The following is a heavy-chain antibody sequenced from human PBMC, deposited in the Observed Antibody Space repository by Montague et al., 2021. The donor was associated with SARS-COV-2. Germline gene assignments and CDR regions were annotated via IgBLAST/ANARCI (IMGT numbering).Heavy chain of an antibody. CDR3: ARVLGGYCSGGSCYRGWYFDL. J-gene: IGHJ2*01. V-gene: IGHV4-31*03. CDR2: IYYSGST. Sequence: TLSLTCTVSGGSISSGGYYWSWIRQHPGKGLEWIGYIYYSGSTYYNPSLKSRVTISVDTSKNQFSLKLSSVTAADTAVYYRARVLGGYCSGGSCYRGWYFDLWGRGTLVTVSS. CDR1: GGSISSGGYY. D-gene: IGHD2-15*01.